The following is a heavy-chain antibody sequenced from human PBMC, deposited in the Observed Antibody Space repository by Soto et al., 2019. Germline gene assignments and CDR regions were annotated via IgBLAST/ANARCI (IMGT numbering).Heavy chain of an antibody. J-gene: IGHJ6*02. D-gene: IGHD2-8*01. Sequence: PGGSLRLSCAASGFTFSNAWMSWVRQAPGKGLEWVGRIKSKTDGGTTDYAAPVKGRFTISRDDSKNTLYLQMNRLKTEDTAVYYCTTDKLMGYYYGMDVWGQGTTVTVSS. CDR3: TTDKLMGYYYGMDV. CDR2: IKSKTDGGTT. V-gene: IGHV3-15*01. CDR1: GFTFSNAW.